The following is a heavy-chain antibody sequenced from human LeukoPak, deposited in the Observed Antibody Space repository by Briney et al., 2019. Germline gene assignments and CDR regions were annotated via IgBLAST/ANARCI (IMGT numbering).Heavy chain of an antibody. V-gene: IGHV3-7*03. J-gene: IGHJ4*02. Sequence: PGGSLRLSCAASGFTFSSYWMNWARQAPGKGLEWVASINHNGNVNYYVDSVKGRFTISRDNAKNSLYPQMSNLRAEDTAVYYCAKHNIDYWGQGTLVTVSS. D-gene: IGHD1-1*01. CDR2: INHNGNVN. CDR1: GFTFSSYW. CDR3: AKHNIDY.